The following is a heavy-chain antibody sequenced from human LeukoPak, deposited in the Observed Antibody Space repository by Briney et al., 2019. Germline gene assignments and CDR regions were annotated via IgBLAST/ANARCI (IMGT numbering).Heavy chain of an antibody. V-gene: IGHV3-23*01. Sequence: GGSLRLSCVASGGFAFSSFVLSWVRQAPGKGLEWVSVISTSGDGTYYADSVKGRFTISRDNSKNTVYLQMNSLRAEDTAVYYCARDSNTDWYFDLWGCGTLVTVSS. CDR2: ISTSGDGT. J-gene: IGHJ2*01. D-gene: IGHD2-8*02. CDR3: ARDSNTDWYFDL. CDR1: GGFAFSSFV.